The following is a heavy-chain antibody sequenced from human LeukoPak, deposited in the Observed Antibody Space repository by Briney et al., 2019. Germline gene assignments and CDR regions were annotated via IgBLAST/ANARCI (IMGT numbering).Heavy chain of an antibody. J-gene: IGHJ4*02. CDR2: INPANGYA. CDR1: GYTFTNYA. D-gene: IGHD5-24*01. V-gene: IGHV1-3*03. Sequence: ASVKVSCKTSGYTFTNYAMHWVRQAPGQTIQWLAWINPANGYARYSQHFQDRVTVSSDTSADTAYMELSSLRSEDKAIYYCAIRDGHTDHWGQGTLVTVSS. CDR3: AIRDGHTDH.